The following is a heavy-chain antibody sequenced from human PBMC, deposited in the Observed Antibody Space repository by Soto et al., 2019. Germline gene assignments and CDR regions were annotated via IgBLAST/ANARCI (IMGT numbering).Heavy chain of an antibody. D-gene: IGHD2-15*01. J-gene: IGHJ4*02. CDR2: IYPGDSDT. V-gene: IGHV5-51*01. Sequence: GESLKISCKGSGYSFTSYWIGWVRQMPGKGLEWMGIIYPGDSDTRYSPSFQGQVTISADKSISTAYLQWSSLKASDTAMYYCARRYCSGGSCQGPDYWGQGTLVTVSS. CDR1: GYSFTSYW. CDR3: ARRYCSGGSCQGPDY.